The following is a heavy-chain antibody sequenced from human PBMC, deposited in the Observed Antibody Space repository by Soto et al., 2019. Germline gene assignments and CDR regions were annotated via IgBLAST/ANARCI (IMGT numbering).Heavy chain of an antibody. V-gene: IGHV3-23*01. CDR3: AKGSIEYSASVEN. J-gene: IGHJ4*02. Sequence: DVQLLESGGGLVQPGGSLRLSCAASGFSFSSYAMVWVRQAPGKGLEWVAVISARGGSSYFADSVKGRFTLSRDNSKNVLSLEMNSLRAEDTAIYFWAKGSIEYSASVENWGQGTLVVVSS. D-gene: IGHD5-12*01. CDR2: ISARGGSS. CDR1: GFSFSSYA.